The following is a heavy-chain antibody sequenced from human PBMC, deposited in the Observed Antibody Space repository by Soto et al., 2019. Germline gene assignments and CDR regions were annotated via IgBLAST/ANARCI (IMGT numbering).Heavy chain of an antibody. J-gene: IGHJ6*02. CDR1: GASISSYF. CDR3: AKNDDHGSHYHGMDV. V-gene: IGHV4-4*07. D-gene: IGHD4-17*01. Sequence: SETLSLTCTVSGASISSYFWSWNRQPAGKGLEWIGRIYTSGSTNYNPSLKSRVTISVDTSKNQFSLKLTSVTAADTAMYYCAKNDDHGSHYHGMDVWGQGTTVTVSS. CDR2: IYTSGST.